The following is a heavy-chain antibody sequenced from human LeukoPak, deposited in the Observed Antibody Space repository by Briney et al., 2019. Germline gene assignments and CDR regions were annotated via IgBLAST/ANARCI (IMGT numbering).Heavy chain of an antibody. CDR2: INPNSGGT. CDR3: ASGTMVRANFDY. D-gene: IGHD3-10*01. Sequence: ASVKVSCKASGYTFTTYDINWVRQATGQGLEWLGWINPNSGGTNYAQKFQGRVTMTRDTSISTAYMELSRLRSDDTAVYYCASGTMVRANFDYWGQGTLVTVSS. J-gene: IGHJ4*02. V-gene: IGHV1-2*02. CDR1: GYTFTTYD.